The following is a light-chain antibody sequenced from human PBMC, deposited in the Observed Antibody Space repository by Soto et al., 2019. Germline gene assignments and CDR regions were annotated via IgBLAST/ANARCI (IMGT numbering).Light chain of an antibody. CDR2: DAS. CDR1: QDISTY. Sequence: DIQMTQCPSSLPAFVGDRVTITFQASQDISTYLNWYQQKPGKAPKILIYDASNLEIGVPSRFSGSGSGTHCSLTISSLKNEDIATYDGQQLDRFTITFGQGTRLEIK. J-gene: IGKJ5*01. CDR3: QQLDRFTIT. V-gene: IGKV1-33*01.